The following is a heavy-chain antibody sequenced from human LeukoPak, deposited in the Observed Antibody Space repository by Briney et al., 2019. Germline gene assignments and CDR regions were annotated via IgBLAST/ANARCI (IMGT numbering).Heavy chain of an antibody. Sequence: PGGSLRLSCVASGFTFSSYSMNWVRQAPGKGLEWVSSISSSSSYIYYADSVKGRFTISRDNAKNSLYLQMNSLRAEDTAVYYCARDSLVVVAATSAQSDYWGQGTLVTVSS. CDR3: ARDSLVVVAATSAQSDY. CDR2: ISSSSSYI. D-gene: IGHD2-15*01. V-gene: IGHV3-21*01. J-gene: IGHJ4*02. CDR1: GFTFSSYS.